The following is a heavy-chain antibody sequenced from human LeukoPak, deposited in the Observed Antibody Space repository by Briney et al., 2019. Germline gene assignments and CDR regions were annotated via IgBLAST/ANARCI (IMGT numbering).Heavy chain of an antibody. Sequence: GGSLRLSCAASGFTFSSYAMSWVRQAPGKGLEWVSSISTSDGTTYYADSVKGRFTISRDNSKNTLYLQMNSLRAEDAAIYYCAKGRTGFSYGYGIDYWGQGTLVTVSS. CDR1: GFTFSSYA. D-gene: IGHD5-18*01. V-gene: IGHV3-23*01. CDR3: AKGRTGFSYGYGIDY. J-gene: IGHJ4*02. CDR2: ISTSDGTT.